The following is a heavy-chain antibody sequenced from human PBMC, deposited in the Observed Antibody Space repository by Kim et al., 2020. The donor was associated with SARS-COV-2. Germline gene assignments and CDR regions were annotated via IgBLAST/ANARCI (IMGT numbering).Heavy chain of an antibody. Sequence: SETLSLTCAVYGGSFSGYYWSWIRQPPGKGLEWIGEINHSGSTNYNPSLKRRVTISVDTSKNQFSLKLSYVTAADTAVYYWARGRGGTPGVTLGLCYYY. CDR2: INHSGST. D-gene: IGHD1-26*01. J-gene: IGHJ6*01. CDR1: GGSFSGYY. V-gene: IGHV4-34*01. CDR3: ARGRGGTPGVTLGLCYYY.